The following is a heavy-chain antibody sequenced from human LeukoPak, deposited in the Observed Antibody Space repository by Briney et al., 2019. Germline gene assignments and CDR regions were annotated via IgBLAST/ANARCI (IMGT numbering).Heavy chain of an antibody. CDR1: GFTFSSYS. CDR2: ISSSSSYI. D-gene: IGHD5-24*01. CDR3: ARSKMATITADY. Sequence: GGSLRLSFAASGFTFSSYSMNWVRQAPGKGLEWVSSISSSSSYIYYADSVKGRFTISRDNAKNSLYLQMNSLRAEDTAVYYCARSKMATITADYWGQGTLVTVSS. V-gene: IGHV3-21*01. J-gene: IGHJ4*02.